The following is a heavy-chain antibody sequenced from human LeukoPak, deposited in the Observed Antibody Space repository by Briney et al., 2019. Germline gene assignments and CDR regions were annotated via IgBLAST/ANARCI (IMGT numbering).Heavy chain of an antibody. J-gene: IGHJ4*02. CDR2: IGTSGDSI. Sequence: GGSLSLSCAVSGFTFSSYAMIWVRQAPGRGRVWVSSIGTSGDSIYYTDSVKGRFTISRDNSKNTLYLQMSSLRVEDTAVYYCAKIPDVSDYWGQGTLVTVSS. CDR3: AKIPDVSDY. CDR1: GFTFSSYA. V-gene: IGHV3-23*01.